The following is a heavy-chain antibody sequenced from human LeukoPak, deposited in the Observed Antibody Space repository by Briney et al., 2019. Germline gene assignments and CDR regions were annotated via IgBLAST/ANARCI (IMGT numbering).Heavy chain of an antibody. CDR2: ISSSSNYR. J-gene: IGHJ5*02. CDR3: ANPLTSHDFVGNSFPP. Sequence: GGSLRLSCAASGFTFKIYSMNWVRQAPGKGLEWVSSISSSSNYRYFADSVNGRFTISRDNAKNSLYLQMNSLRAEDTAVYYCANPLTSHDFVGNSFPPWGQETLVTVSS. CDR1: GFTFKIYS. D-gene: IGHD4/OR15-4a*01. V-gene: IGHV3-21*06.